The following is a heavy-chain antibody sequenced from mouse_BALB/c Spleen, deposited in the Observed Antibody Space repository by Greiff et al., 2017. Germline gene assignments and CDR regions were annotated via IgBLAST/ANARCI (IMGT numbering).Heavy chain of an antibody. CDR1: GFTFSSYA. J-gene: IGHJ2*01. CDR3: ARGRDYYGSMDY. V-gene: IGHV5-6-5*01. CDR2: ISSGGST. D-gene: IGHD1-1*01. Sequence: EVMLVESGGGLVKPGGSLKLSCAASGFTFSSYAMSWVRQTPEKRLEWVASISSGGSTYYPDSVKGRFTISRDNARNILYLQMSSLRSEDTAMYYCARGRDYYGSMDYWGQGTTLTVSS.